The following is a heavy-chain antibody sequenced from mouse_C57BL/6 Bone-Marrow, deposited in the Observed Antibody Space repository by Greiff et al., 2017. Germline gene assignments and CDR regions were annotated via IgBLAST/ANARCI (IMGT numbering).Heavy chain of an antibody. CDR1: GYTFTSYW. D-gene: IGHD1-1*01. Sequence: VQLQQPGAELVRPGTSVKLSCKASGYTFTSYWMHWVKQRPGQGLEWIGVIDPSDSYTNYNQKFKGKATLTVDTSSSTAYMQLSSLTSEDSAVYYCARDSSPLYYYAMDYWGQGTSVTVSS. CDR3: ARDSSPLYYYAMDY. CDR2: IDPSDSYT. J-gene: IGHJ4*01. V-gene: IGHV1-59*01.